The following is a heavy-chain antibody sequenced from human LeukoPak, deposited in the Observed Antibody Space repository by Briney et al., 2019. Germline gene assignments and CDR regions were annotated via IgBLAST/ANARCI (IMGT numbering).Heavy chain of an antibody. CDR3: AKLCDWNSIDY. CDR1: GFNFANHA. Sequence: GGSLRLSCAASGFNFANHAMSWVRQTPGKGLEWVSAISGGGDITYYADSVTGRFTISRDNAKNSLYLQMSNLRTEDTALYYCAKLCDWNSIDYWGQGTLVTVSS. V-gene: IGHV3-23*01. D-gene: IGHD1-7*01. J-gene: IGHJ4*02. CDR2: ISGGGDIT.